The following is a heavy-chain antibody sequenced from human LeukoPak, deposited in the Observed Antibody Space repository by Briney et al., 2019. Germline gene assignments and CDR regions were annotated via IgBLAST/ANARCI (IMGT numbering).Heavy chain of an antibody. CDR3: ARDYSRVAAPYYFDS. Sequence: ASVKVSCKASGYTFTNYGISWVRQAPGQGLEWMGCISAYDGSTNYAQKLQGRVTMTTDTSTSTAYKELRSLRSDDAAVYFCARDYSRVAAPYYFDSWGQGTLVTVSS. D-gene: IGHD6-6*01. V-gene: IGHV1-18*01. CDR2: ISAYDGST. J-gene: IGHJ4*02. CDR1: GYTFTNYG.